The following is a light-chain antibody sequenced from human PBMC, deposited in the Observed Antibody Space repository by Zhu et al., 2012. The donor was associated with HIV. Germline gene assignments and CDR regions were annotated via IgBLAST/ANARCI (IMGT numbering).Light chain of an antibody. CDR3: QQRSNWPSMYT. J-gene: IGKJ2*01. Sequence: EIVLTQSPGTLSLSPGERATLSCRASQSVSSYLAWYQQKPGQAPRLLIYDASKRATGIPARFSGSGSGTDFTLTISSLEPEDFAVYYCQQRSNWPSMYTFGPGVQAGD. V-gene: IGKV3-11*01. CDR2: DAS. CDR1: QSVSSY.